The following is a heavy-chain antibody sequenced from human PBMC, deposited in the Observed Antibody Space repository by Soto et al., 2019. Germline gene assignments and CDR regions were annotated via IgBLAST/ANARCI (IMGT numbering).Heavy chain of an antibody. CDR3: ATLDSVAPYYFDY. Sequence: QVQLVESGGGVVQPGRSLRLSCAASGFTFSSYGMHWVRQAPGKGLEWVAVIWYDGSNKYYADSVKGRFTISRDNSKNTLYLQMNSLRAEDTAVYYCATLDSVAPYYFDYWGQGTLVTVSS. V-gene: IGHV3-33*01. CDR2: IWYDGSNK. D-gene: IGHD2-15*01. J-gene: IGHJ4*02. CDR1: GFTFSSYG.